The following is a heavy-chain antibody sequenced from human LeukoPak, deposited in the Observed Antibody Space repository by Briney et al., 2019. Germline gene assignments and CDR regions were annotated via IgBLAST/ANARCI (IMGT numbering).Heavy chain of an antibody. D-gene: IGHD3-22*01. CDR3: ARVAYYYDSSGFFRTAHDAFDI. V-gene: IGHV4-4*07. CDR2: IYTSGST. CDR1: GGSISSYY. J-gene: IGHJ3*02. Sequence: NTSETLSLTCTVSGGSISSYYCSWIRQPAGEGLEWIGRIYTSGSTNYNPSLKSRVTMSVDTSKNQFSLKLSSVTAADTAVYYCARVAYYYDSSGFFRTAHDAFDIWGQGTMVTVSS.